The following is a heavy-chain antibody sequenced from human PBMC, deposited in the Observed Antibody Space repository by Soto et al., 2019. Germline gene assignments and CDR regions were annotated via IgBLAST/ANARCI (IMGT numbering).Heavy chain of an antibody. CDR1: GYTFTGHY. V-gene: IGHV1-2*02. Sequence: ASVKVSCKASGYTFTGHYMHWVRQAPGQGLEWMGWINPNSVGTNYAQKFQGRVTMTRDASISTAYMELSRLRSDDTAVYYCAREPMVRAAHGFDIWGQGTMVTVSS. D-gene: IGHD3-10*01. CDR2: INPNSVGT. J-gene: IGHJ3*02. CDR3: AREPMVRAAHGFDI.